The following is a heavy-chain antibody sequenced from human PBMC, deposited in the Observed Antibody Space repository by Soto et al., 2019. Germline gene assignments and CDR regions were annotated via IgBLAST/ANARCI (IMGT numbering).Heavy chain of an antibody. CDR3: ARGHYGDYAFDS. V-gene: IGHV4-31*03. CDR2: IYYSGST. Sequence: TLSLTCTVSGGSISSGGYYWSWIRQYPGKGLEWIGYIYYSGSTYYNPSLRSRVTTSLDTSKRQFSLKLTSVTAADTAVYYCARGHYGDYAFDSWGQGTLVTVSS. J-gene: IGHJ4*02. CDR1: GGSISSGGYY. D-gene: IGHD4-17*01.